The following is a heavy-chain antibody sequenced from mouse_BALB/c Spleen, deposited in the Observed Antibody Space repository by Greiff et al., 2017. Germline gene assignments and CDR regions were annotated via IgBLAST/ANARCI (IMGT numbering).Heavy chain of an antibody. V-gene: IGHV1-5*01. Sequence: EVQLQQSGTVLARPGASVKMSCKASGYSFTSYWMHWVKQRPGQGLEWIGAIYPGNSDTSYNQKFKGKAKLTAVTSASTAYMELSSLTNEDSAVYYCTRSEFRGYAMDYWGQGTSVTVSS. CDR1: GYSFTSYW. CDR2: IYPGNSDT. CDR3: TRSEFRGYAMDY. J-gene: IGHJ4*01.